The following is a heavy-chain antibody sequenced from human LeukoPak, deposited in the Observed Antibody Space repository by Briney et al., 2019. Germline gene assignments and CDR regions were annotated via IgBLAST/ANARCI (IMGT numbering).Heavy chain of an antibody. D-gene: IGHD3-10*01. CDR1: GFTFSSYA. V-gene: IGHV3-48*04. CDR2: ISSSGSSI. Sequence: TGGSLRLSCAASGFTFSSYAMNWVRQAPGKGLEWVSYISSSGSSIFYADSVKGRFTISRDNAKNSLFLQMNSLRAEDTAVYYCTRARGAGPGAHFDYWGQGTLVTVSS. CDR3: TRARGAGPGAHFDY. J-gene: IGHJ4*02.